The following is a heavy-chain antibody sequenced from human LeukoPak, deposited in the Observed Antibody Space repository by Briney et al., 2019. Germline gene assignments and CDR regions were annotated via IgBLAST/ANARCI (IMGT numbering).Heavy chain of an antibody. CDR3: ARKSASGNHPLDY. CDR2: MSADSATT. J-gene: IGHJ4*02. D-gene: IGHD3-10*01. V-gene: IGHV3-23*01. Sequence: GGSLRLSCAASRFNFGSYSMTWVRQAPGKGLEWVPVMSADSATTFYADSVKGRFTISRDNAKNTVFLQMSSLRAEDTALYYCARKSASGNHPLDYWGQGTLVTVSS. CDR1: RFNFGSYS.